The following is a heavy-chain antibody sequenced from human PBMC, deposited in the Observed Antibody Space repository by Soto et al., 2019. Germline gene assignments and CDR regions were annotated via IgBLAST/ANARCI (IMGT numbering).Heavy chain of an antibody. J-gene: IGHJ6*02. D-gene: IGHD3-3*01. CDR2: IIPIFGTA. V-gene: IGHV1-69*05. CDR3: ARDRVTIFGVVILPYYYYGMDV. CDR1: GGTFSSYA. Sequence: ASVKVSCKASGGTFSSYAISWVRQAPGQGLEWMGGIIPIFGTANYAQKFQGRVTITTDTSTSTAYMELRSLRSDDTAVYYCARDRVTIFGVVILPYYYYGMDVWGQGTTVTVS.